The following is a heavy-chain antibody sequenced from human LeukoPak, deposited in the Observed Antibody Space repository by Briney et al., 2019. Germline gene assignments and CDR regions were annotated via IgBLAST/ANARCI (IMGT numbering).Heavy chain of an antibody. CDR1: GYTFTSYD. Sequence: AASVKLSCKSSGYTFTSYDIIWVRQATGRGLEWMGWMNPNSGNTGYAQKFQGRVTMTRNTSISTAYMELSSLRSEDTAVYYCATDSSGYNWFDPWGQGTLVTVSS. CDR2: MNPNSGNT. J-gene: IGHJ5*02. V-gene: IGHV1-8*01. D-gene: IGHD6-19*01. CDR3: ATDSSGYNWFDP.